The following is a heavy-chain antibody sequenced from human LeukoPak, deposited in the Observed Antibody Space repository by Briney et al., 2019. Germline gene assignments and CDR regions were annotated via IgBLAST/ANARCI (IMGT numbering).Heavy chain of an antibody. CDR1: DGSVSSGNLY. D-gene: IGHD6-19*01. J-gene: IGHJ4*02. V-gene: IGHV4-61*01. CDR3: ARHGTYSTGNYYFDY. Sequence: RSSETLSLTCTVSDGSVSSGNLYWSWIRQPPGKGLEWIGYVYYSGSTNYNPSLKSRVTISVDTSKNQFSLKLSSVTAADTAVYYCARHGTYSTGNYYFDYWGQGTLVTVSS. CDR2: VYYSGST.